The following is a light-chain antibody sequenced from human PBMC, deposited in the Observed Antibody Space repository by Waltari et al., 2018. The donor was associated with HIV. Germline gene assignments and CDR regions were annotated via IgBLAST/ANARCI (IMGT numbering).Light chain of an antibody. CDR3: SSYAGSNNLI. Sequence: QSALTQPLSASGSPGQSVTISCNGTSSDVGGYAYVSWYQQHPGKAPKLMLYDVTKRPSGVPDRFSGSKSGSTASLTLAGLQAEDEADYYCSSYAGSNNLIFGGGTKLTVL. CDR1: SSDVGGYAY. CDR2: DVT. V-gene: IGLV2-8*01. J-gene: IGLJ2*01.